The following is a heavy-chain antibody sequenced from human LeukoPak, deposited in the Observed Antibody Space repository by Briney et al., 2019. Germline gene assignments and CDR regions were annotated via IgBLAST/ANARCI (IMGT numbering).Heavy chain of an antibody. Sequence: PSETLSLTCTVSGDSIRSYYWSWIRQPAGKGLEWIGRIYTSGNTDYNPSLKSRVTMSVDTSKNQFSLKLNSVTAADTGVYYCARGSSSSADDYWGQGTLVTVSS. V-gene: IGHV4-4*07. CDR3: ARGSSSSADDY. D-gene: IGHD6-6*01. CDR1: GDSIRSYY. CDR2: IYTSGNT. J-gene: IGHJ4*02.